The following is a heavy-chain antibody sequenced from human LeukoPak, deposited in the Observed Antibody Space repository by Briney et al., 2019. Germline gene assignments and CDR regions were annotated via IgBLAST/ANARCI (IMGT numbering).Heavy chain of an antibody. V-gene: IGHV3-9*01. D-gene: IGHD2-2*01. CDR2: ISWNSGSI. CDR1: GFSFDDYA. CDR3: AKDMQYQLLNAFDI. Sequence: PGGSLRLSCAASGFSFDDYAMHWVRQAPGKGLEWVSGISWNSGSIGYADSVKGRFTISRDNAKNSLYLQMNSLRAEDTALYYCAKDMQYQLLNAFDIWGQGTMVTVSS. J-gene: IGHJ3*02.